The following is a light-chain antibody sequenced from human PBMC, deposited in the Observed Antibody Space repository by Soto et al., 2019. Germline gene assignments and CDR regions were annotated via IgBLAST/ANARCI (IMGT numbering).Light chain of an antibody. V-gene: IGKV3-20*01. CDR2: GAS. CDR1: QSLSDGY. Sequence: EIVLTQSTGTLSLSPGERATLSCRTSQSLSDGYLAWYQQKHGQALRLLIYGASNRACGIQDRFSGGGSGTDFTLTISRLEPEDSAVYYCQQYGTAPFTFGQGTKVDIK. CDR3: QQYGTAPFT. J-gene: IGKJ2*01.